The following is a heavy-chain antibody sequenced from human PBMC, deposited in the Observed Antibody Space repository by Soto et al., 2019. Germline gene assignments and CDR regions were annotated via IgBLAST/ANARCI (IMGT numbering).Heavy chain of an antibody. V-gene: IGHV5-10-1*01. CDR1: GYRFTSYW. CDR2: IDPSDSYT. J-gene: IGHJ6*02. Sequence: KVSCKASGYRFTSYWISWVRQMPGKGLEWMGRIDPSDSYTNYSPSFQGHVTISADKSISTAYLQWSSLKASDTAMYYCASGAGVYYDSSGYRYYGMDVWGQGTTVTVSS. CDR3: ASGAGVYYDSSGYRYYGMDV. D-gene: IGHD3-22*01.